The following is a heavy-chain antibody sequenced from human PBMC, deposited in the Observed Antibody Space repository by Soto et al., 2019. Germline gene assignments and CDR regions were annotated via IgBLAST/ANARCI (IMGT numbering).Heavy chain of an antibody. CDR1: GYIFTSYA. CDR3: ASSIAEASFDY. V-gene: IGHV1-3*04. CDR2: INTGNGNT. Sequence: ASVKVSCKASGYIFTSYAMHWVRQAPGQRLEWMGWINTGNGNTKYSQKFQGRGTITSDTSASTAYMELSSLGSEDTAVYYCASSIAEASFDYWGQGTPVTVSS. D-gene: IGHD6-13*01. J-gene: IGHJ4*02.